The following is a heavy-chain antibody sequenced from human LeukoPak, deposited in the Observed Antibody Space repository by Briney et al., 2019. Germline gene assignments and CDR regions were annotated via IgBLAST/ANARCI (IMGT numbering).Heavy chain of an antibody. J-gene: IGHJ4*02. Sequence: GGSLRLSCAASGFTLNSYAMSWVRQAPGKGLEWVSAISDGGSDTYYADSVNGRFTISKDNSKNMLFLQMNSLMDDDTAVYYCAKRVPYSSSSVYFDSWGQGTLVTVSS. V-gene: IGHV3-23*01. CDR3: AKRVPYSSSSVYFDS. CDR2: ISDGGSDT. CDR1: GFTLNSYA. D-gene: IGHD6-6*01.